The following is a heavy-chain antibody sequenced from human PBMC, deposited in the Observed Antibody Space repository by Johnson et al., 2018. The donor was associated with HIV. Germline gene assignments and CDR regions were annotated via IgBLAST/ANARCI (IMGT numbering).Heavy chain of an antibody. CDR2: IKEDGSAK. V-gene: IGHV3-7*01. D-gene: IGHD3-16*02. CDR1: GFSFRSYG. J-gene: IGHJ3*02. Sequence: VQLVESGGGLAQPGGSLRLSCAASGFSFRSYGMTWVRQAPGKGLEWVAKIKEDGSAKAYVDSAMGRFTISRDNAKNSLYLQMNSLSAEDTAVYSCAREGRLLTTFGGLIDTGVFDIWGQGTMVTVSS. CDR3: AREGRLLTTFGGLIDTGVFDI.